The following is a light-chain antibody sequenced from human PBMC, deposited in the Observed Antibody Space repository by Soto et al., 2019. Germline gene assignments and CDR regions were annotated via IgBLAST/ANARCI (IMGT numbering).Light chain of an antibody. J-gene: IGKJ1*01. V-gene: IGKV1-5*01. CDR2: DAS. CDR3: QQYNSYSGM. CDR1: QSISSW. Sequence: DIQMTKSPSTLSASVGDRVTITCRASQSISSWLAWYRQKPGKAPKLLIYDASSLESGVPSRFSGNGSGTEFTLTISGLQPDDFASYYCQQYNSYSGMFGQGTKVDIK.